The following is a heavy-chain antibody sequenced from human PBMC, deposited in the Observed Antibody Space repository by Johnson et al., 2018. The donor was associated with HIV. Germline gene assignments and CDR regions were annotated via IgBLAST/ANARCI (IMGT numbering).Heavy chain of an antibody. V-gene: IGHV3-33*06. CDR3: AKGDPVEGDVDDAFDI. J-gene: IGHJ3*02. Sequence: QVQLVESGGGVVQPGRSLRLSCAASGFTFSSYGMHWVRQAPGKGLEWVAVIWYDGSNKYYKDSVKGRFTISRDNSKNTLYLQMNSLRAEDTAVYYCAKGDPVEGDVDDAFDIWGQGTMVTVSS. D-gene: IGHD2-21*01. CDR1: GFTFSSYG. CDR2: IWYDGSNK.